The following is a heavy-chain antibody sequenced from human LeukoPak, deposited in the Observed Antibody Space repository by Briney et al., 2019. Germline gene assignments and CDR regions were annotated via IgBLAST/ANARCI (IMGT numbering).Heavy chain of an antibody. CDR2: INHSGST. V-gene: IGHV4-34*01. J-gene: IGHJ4*02. D-gene: IGHD6-13*01. CDR3: TRDGFLIAGSRFDD. CDR1: GGSFSGYY. Sequence: PSETLSLTCAVYGGSFSGYYWSWIRQPPGKGLEWIGEINHSGSTNYNPSLKSRVTTSVDTSKNQIFLKLSSVTAADTAVYYCTRDGFLIAGSRFDDWGQGTLVTVTS.